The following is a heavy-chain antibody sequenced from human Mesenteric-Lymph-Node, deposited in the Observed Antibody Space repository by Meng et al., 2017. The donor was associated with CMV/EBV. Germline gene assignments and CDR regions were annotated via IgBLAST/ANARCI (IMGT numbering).Heavy chain of an antibody. D-gene: IGHD2-15*01. Sequence: QVQLQQWGAGLLKPSETLPLTCAVYGGSFSGYYWSWIRQPPGKGLEWIGEINHSGVPNYNPSLKSRVTISLDRSKNQFSLKLSSVTAEDTAVYYCARGSDIPVNNYWGQGTLVTVSS. V-gene: IGHV4-34*01. J-gene: IGHJ4*02. CDR3: ARGSDIPVNNY. CDR1: GGSFSGYY. CDR2: INHSGVP.